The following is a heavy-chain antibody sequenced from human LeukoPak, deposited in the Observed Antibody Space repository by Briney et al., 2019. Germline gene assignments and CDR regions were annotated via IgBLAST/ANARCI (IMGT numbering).Heavy chain of an antibody. CDR2: IIPIFGTA. J-gene: IGHJ5*02. V-gene: IGHV1-69*13. CDR3: ASGNSSGWYYWFDP. D-gene: IGHD6-19*01. Sequence: SVKVSCTASGYTFTSYGISWVRQAPGQGLEWMGGIIPIFGTANYAQKFQGRVTITADESTSTAYMELSSLRSEDTAVYYCASGNSSGWYYWFDPWGQGTLVTVSS. CDR1: GYTFTSYG.